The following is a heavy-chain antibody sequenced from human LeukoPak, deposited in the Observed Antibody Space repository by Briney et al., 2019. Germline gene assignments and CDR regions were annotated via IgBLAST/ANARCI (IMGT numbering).Heavy chain of an antibody. Sequence: SETLSLTCAVSGGSISSGGYSWSWIRQPPGTGPEWIGYIYHSGSTYYNPSLKSRVTISVDRSKNQFSLKLSSVTAADTAVYYCARATGDSYGDYYYFDYWGQGALVTVSS. CDR2: IYHSGST. J-gene: IGHJ4*02. V-gene: IGHV4-30-2*01. D-gene: IGHD4-17*01. CDR1: GGSISSGGYS. CDR3: ARATGDSYGDYYYFDY.